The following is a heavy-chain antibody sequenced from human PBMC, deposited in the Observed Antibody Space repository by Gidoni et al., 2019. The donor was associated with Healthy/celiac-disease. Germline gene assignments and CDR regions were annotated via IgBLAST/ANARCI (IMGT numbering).Heavy chain of an antibody. V-gene: IGHV3-30-3*01. CDR2: ISYDGSNK. Sequence: QVQLVESGGGVVQPGRSLRLSCAAYGSTFSSYAMHWVRQATGKGLEWVAVISYDGSNKYYADSVKGRFTISRDNSKNTLYLQMNSLRAEDTAVYYCARDCDRRYYYDSSEAEYYFDYWGQGTLVTVSS. J-gene: IGHJ4*02. CDR1: GSTFSSYA. D-gene: IGHD3-22*01. CDR3: ARDCDRRYYYDSSEAEYYFDY.